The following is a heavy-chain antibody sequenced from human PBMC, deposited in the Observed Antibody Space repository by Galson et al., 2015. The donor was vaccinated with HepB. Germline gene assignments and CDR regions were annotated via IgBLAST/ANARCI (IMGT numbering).Heavy chain of an antibody. CDR2: ISTSGSI. CDR1: GGSVSRGTYY. CDR3: ASGLVRGYYYYGIDV. V-gene: IGHV4-61*02. Sequence: TRSLTCTVSGGSVSRGTYYWSWIRQPAGKGLAWIGRISTSGSINYNPSLASGVTRALDTSKNQFSLQLSAVTAADTARDFCASGLVRGYYYYGIDVWGQGTTVTVSS. J-gene: IGHJ6*02. D-gene: IGHD3-3*01.